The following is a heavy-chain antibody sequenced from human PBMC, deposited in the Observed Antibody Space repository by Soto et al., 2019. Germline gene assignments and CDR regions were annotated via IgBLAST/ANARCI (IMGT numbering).Heavy chain of an antibody. CDR2: ITSSSSYI. V-gene: IGHV3-21*01. CDR1: GFTFSSYN. CDR3: ATNVKVTSEGY. J-gene: IGHJ4*02. D-gene: IGHD2-21*02. Sequence: GGSLRLSCAASGFTFSSYNMNWVRQAPGKGLEWVSSITSSSSYIYYADSVKGRFTISRDNAKSLLYLQMNSLRAEDTAVYYCATNVKVTSEGYWGQGTLVTVSS.